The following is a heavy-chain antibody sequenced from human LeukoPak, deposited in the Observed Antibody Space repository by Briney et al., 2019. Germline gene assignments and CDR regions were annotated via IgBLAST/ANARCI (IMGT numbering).Heavy chain of an antibody. CDR2: ISGSGGST. V-gene: IGHV3-23*01. D-gene: IGHD3-22*01. CDR1: GFTFSSYS. Sequence: GGSLRPSCAASGFTFSSYSMNWVRQAPGKGLEWVSAISGSGGSTYYADSVKGRFTISRDNSKNTLYLQMNSLRAEDTAVYYCAKEWGYYDSSGYPYYFDYWGQGTLVTVSS. CDR3: AKEWGYYDSSGYPYYFDY. J-gene: IGHJ4*02.